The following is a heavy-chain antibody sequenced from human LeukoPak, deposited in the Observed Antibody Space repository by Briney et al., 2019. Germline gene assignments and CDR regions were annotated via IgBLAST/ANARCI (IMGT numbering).Heavy chain of an antibody. Sequence: GGSLRPSCAASGFTFSNAWMSWVRQAPGKGLEWVGRIKSKTDGGTTDYAAPVKGRFTISRDDSKNTLYLQMNSLRAEDTAVYYCARDLSGYRFDYWGQGTLVTVSS. CDR2: IKSKTDGGTT. V-gene: IGHV3-15*01. CDR3: ARDLSGYRFDY. D-gene: IGHD5-18*01. CDR1: GFTFSNAW. J-gene: IGHJ4*02.